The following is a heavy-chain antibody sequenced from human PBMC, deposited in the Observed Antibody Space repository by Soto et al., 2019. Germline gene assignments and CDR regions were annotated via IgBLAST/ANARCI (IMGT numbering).Heavy chain of an antibody. CDR1: GYTFTSYG. Sequence: ASVKVSCKASGYTFTSYGISWVRQAPGQGLEWMGWISAYNGNTNYAQKLQGRVTMTTDTSTSTAYMELRSLRSDDTAVYYCARGDYDYIWGSYRYTLFDYWGQGTLVTVSS. D-gene: IGHD3-16*02. CDR3: ARGDYDYIWGSYRYTLFDY. V-gene: IGHV1-18*01. J-gene: IGHJ4*02. CDR2: ISAYNGNT.